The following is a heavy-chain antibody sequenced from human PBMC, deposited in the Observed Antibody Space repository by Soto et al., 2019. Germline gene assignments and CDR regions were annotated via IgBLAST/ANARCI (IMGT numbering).Heavy chain of an antibody. D-gene: IGHD3-16*01. CDR1: GFTFSTYW. V-gene: IGHV3-7*01. Sequence: EVQLVESGGGLVQPGGSLRLPCAASGFTFSTYWMTWVRQPPGKGLEWVANMDQDGSETYYVDSVRGRFTVSRDNAKNSLYLHMNSLRVEDTAVYYCVCGGNFFIYWGQGTLVTVSP. CDR3: VCGGNFFIY. J-gene: IGHJ4*02. CDR2: MDQDGSET.